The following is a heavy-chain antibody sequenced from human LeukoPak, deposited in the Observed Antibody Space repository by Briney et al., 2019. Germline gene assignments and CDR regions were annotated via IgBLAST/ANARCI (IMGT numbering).Heavy chain of an antibody. CDR2: IKQDGSEK. J-gene: IGHJ6*02. CDR1: GFTFSSYW. D-gene: IGHD6-13*01. V-gene: IGHV3-7*01. CDR3: ARGRGGSGWLAVYYYYGMDV. Sequence: GGSLRLSCAASGFTFSSYWMSWVRQAPGKGLEWVANIKQDGSEKYYVDSEKGRFTISRDNAKNSLYLQMNSLRAEDTAVYYCARGRGGSGWLAVYYYYGMDVWGQGTTVTVSS.